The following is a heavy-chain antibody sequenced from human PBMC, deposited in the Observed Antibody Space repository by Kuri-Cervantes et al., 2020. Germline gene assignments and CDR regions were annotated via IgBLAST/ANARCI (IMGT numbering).Heavy chain of an antibody. CDR3: ARAQGGIFFPYYGMDV. CDR2: IVVGSGNT. Sequence: SVKVSCKASGFTFTSSAVQWVRQARGQRLEWIGWIVVGSGNTNYAQKFQERVTITRDTSISTAYMELSRLRSDDTAVYYCARAQGGIFFPYYGMDVWGQGTTVTVSS. V-gene: IGHV1-58*01. J-gene: IGHJ6*02. CDR1: GFTFTSSA. D-gene: IGHD3-9*01.